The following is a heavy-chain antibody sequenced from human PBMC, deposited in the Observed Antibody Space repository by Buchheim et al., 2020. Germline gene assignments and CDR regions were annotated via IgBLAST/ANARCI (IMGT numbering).Heavy chain of an antibody. CDR1: GFTFSSYA. J-gene: IGHJ4*02. V-gene: IGHV3-23*01. Sequence: EVQLLEPGGGLVQPGGSLRLSCAASGFTFSSYAMSWVRQAPGKGLEWVSAISGSGGSTYYADSVKGRFTISREHSKNKLDLQMNSLRAEDTAVYYCAKGPGYSYGREYYFDYWGQGTL. CDR3: AKGPGYSYGREYYFDY. CDR2: ISGSGGST. D-gene: IGHD5-18*01.